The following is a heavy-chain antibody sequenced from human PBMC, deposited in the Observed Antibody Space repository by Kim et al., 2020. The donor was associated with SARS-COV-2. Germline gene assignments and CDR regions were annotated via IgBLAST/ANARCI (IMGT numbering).Heavy chain of an antibody. D-gene: IGHD1-26*01. V-gene: IGHV4-59*01. CDR3: ARDGSWGHYDY. J-gene: IGHJ4*02. CDR2: IYYSGST. CDR1: GGSISSYY. Sequence: SETLSLTCTVSGGSISSYYWSWIRQPPGKGLEWIGYIYYSGSTNYNPSLKSRVTISVDTSKNQFSLKLSSVTAADTAVYYCARDGSWGHYDYWGQGTLVT.